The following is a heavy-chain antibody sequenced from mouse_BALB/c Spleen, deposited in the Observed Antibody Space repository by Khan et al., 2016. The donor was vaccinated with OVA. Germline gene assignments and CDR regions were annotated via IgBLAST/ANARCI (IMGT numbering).Heavy chain of an antibody. V-gene: IGHV3-8*02. D-gene: IGHD2-14*01. CDR1: GDSITSGY. Sequence: EVQLQESGPSLVKPSQTLSLTCSVTGDSITSGYWCWIRKFPGNKLEYMWYKLYSGSNYYNPSLKSRISITRHTSQNQYYLQLNSVTTEDTATYYCARSTYRYAFAYWGQGTLVTVSA. CDR2: KLYSGSN. J-gene: IGHJ3*01. CDR3: ARSTYRYAFAY.